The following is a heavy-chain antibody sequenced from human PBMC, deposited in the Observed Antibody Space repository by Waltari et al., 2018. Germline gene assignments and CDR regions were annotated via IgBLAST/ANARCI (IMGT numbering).Heavy chain of an antibody. V-gene: IGHV4-34*01. D-gene: IGHD6-13*01. CDR3: ARGRRHSSSWYLTCYMDV. CDR1: GGSFSGYY. CDR2: INQRGST. J-gene: IGHJ6*03. Sequence: QVQLQQWGAGLLKPSETLSLTCAVYGGSFSGYYWSWIRQPPGKGLEWIGEINQRGSTNYNPSLKSRATISVDTSKNQFSLKLSSVTAADTAVYYCARGRRHSSSWYLTCYMDVWGKGTTVTVSS.